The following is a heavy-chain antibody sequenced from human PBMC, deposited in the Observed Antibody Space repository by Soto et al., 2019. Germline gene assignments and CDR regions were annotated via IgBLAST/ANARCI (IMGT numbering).Heavy chain of an antibody. CDR2: IIPIFGTA. CDR3: ARGDGYDYVWGSYRPGFDY. J-gene: IGHJ4*02. D-gene: IGHD3-16*02. Sequence: QVQLVQSGAAVKKPGSSVKVSCKASGGTFSSYAISWVRQAPGQGLEWMGGIIPIFGTANYAQKFQGRVTITADESTSTAYMELSSLRSEDTAVYYCARGDGYDYVWGSYRPGFDYWGQGTLVTVSS. CDR1: GGTFSSYA. V-gene: IGHV1-69*12.